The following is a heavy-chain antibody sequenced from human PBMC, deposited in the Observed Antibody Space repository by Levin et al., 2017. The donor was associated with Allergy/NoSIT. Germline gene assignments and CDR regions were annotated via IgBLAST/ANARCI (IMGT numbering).Heavy chain of an antibody. J-gene: IGHJ4*02. CDR2: ISYDGSNK. V-gene: IGHV3-30-3*01. CDR3: ARDGGGLPWFDY. CDR1: GFTFSSYA. Sequence: GESLKISCAASGFTFSSYAMHWVRQAPGKGLEWVAVISYDGSNKYYADSVKGRFTISRDNSKNTLYLQMNSLRAEDTAVYYCARDGGGLPWFDYWGQGTLVTVSS. D-gene: IGHD2-21*02.